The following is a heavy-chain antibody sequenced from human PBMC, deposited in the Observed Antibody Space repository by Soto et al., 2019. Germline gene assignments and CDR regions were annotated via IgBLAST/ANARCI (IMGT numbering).Heavy chain of an antibody. J-gene: IGHJ4*02. Sequence: PGGSLRLSCKATGFTFDGFPMTWVRQTPGKGLQWVAAISGSGHTITYADSVTGRFTISRDNSKDTLYLQMNSLRHEDSAIYFCARDDPFDLWGQGT. CDR2: ISGSGHTI. CDR1: GFTFDGFP. CDR3: ARDDPFDL. V-gene: IGHV3-23*01.